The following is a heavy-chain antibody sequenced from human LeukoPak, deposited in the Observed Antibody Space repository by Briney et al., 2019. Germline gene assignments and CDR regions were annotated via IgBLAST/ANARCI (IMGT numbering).Heavy chain of an antibody. V-gene: IGHV4-38-2*02. CDR1: GYSISSGYY. CDR2: IYHSGST. D-gene: IGHD3-10*01. CDR3: ARDMITMVRGVINVFDY. Sequence: TSETLSLTCAVSGYSISSGYYWGWIRQPPGKGLEWIGSIYHSGSTYYNPSLKSRVTISVDTSKNQLSLKLSSVTAADTAVYYCARDMITMVRGVINVFDYWGQGTLVTVSS. J-gene: IGHJ4*02.